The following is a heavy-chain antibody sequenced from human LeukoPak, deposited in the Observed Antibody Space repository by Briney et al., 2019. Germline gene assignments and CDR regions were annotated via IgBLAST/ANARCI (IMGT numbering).Heavy chain of an antibody. V-gene: IGHV1-2*02. CDR1: GYSFTAYY. CDR3: ASWAGGNEPVASLDY. CDR2: INLYSGGT. J-gene: IGHJ4*02. Sequence: ASVKVSCKPTGYSFTAYYIYWMRQAPGQGLECMGWINLYSGGTKYAQRFQSRVTMTRDTSISTAYMELSRLRSDDTAIYYCASWAGGNEPVASLDYWGQGTLVTVSS. D-gene: IGHD1-14*01.